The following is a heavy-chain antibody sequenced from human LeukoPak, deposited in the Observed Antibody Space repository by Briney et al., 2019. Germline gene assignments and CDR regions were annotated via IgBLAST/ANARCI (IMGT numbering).Heavy chain of an antibody. J-gene: IGHJ4*02. Sequence: GGSLRLSCAASGFRFSDYWMHWVRQAPGKGLVWVSHVDNDGTDTTYADSVKGRFIISRDNAKNTLYLQMNSLTAEDTAVYYCARSLWTYLSIQYYFHSWGQGTLVTVSS. CDR2: VDNDGTDT. D-gene: IGHD3/OR15-3a*01. V-gene: IGHV3-74*01. CDR3: ARSLWTYLSIQYYFHS. CDR1: GFRFSDYW.